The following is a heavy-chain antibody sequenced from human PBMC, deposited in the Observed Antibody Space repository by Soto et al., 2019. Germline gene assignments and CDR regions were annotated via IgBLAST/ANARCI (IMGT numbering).Heavy chain of an antibody. Sequence: GASVKVSCKASGYTFSSYYMHWVRQAPGQGLEWMGGIIPIFGTANYAQKFQGRVTITADESTSTAYMELSSLRSEDTAVYYCASDSKFDGPQKKDFYYYGMDVWGQGTTVTVSS. CDR3: ASDSKFDGPQKKDFYYYGMDV. J-gene: IGHJ6*02. D-gene: IGHD2-15*01. CDR1: GYTFSSYY. CDR2: IIPIFGTA. V-gene: IGHV1-69*13.